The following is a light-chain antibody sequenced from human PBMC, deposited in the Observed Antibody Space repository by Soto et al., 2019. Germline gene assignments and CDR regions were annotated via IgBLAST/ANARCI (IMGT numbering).Light chain of an antibody. CDR2: DVS. CDR1: SSDVGNYNY. Sequence: QSALTQPRSVSGSPGQSVTISCTGTSSDVGNYNYVSWYQQHPGKAPKLMIHDVSKRPSGVPDRFSGSKSGNTASLTISGCQAEDEADYFCCSYAGSYTFVVFGGGTKLTVL. CDR3: CSYAGSYTFVV. J-gene: IGLJ2*01. V-gene: IGLV2-11*01.